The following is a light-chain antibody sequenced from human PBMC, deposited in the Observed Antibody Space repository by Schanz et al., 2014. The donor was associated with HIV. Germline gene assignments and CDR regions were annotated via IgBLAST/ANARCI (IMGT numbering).Light chain of an antibody. J-gene: IGKJ4*01. CDR2: DAS. CDR1: QSVSSD. V-gene: IGKV3-11*01. Sequence: EIVMTQSPATLSVSPGERATLSCRASQSVSSDLAWYQQKPGQAPRLLIYDASNSATGIPARFSGSGSGTDFTLTISSLEPEDFAVYYCQQRSNWPLTFGGGTKVEIK. CDR3: QQRSNWPLT.